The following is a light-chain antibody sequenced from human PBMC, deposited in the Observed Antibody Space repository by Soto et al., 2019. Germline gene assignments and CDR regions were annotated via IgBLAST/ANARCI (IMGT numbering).Light chain of an antibody. CDR1: QSVTTSY. CDR2: GAS. CDR3: QQYGNSPYT. Sequence: EIVLTQSPGTLSLSPGERATLSCRASQSVTTSYLAWYQQKPGQAPRLLIYGASSRATGIPDRFSGSGSGTDFTLTISRLEPEDVAVYYCQQYGNSPYTFGQGTTLEIK. J-gene: IGKJ2*01. V-gene: IGKV3-20*01.